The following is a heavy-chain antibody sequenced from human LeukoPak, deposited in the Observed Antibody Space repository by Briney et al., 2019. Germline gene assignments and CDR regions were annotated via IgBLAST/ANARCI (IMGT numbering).Heavy chain of an antibody. CDR2: VKRDGSEK. CDR3: AKYDVWSGFSYDC. D-gene: IGHD3-3*01. J-gene: IGHJ4*02. V-gene: IGHV3-7*01. Sequence: GGSLRLSCAASGFTFSSFSMSWVRQAPGKGLEWVANVKRDGSEKYYMDSLKGRFTISRDNAKNSLYLEINSLTVEGTAVYYCAKYDVWSGFSYDCWGQGTLVTVSS. CDR1: GFTFSSFS.